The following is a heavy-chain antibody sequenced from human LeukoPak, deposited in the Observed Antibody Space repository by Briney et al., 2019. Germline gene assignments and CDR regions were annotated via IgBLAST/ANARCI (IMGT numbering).Heavy chain of an antibody. D-gene: IGHD6-19*01. Sequence: GGSLRLSCAASGFTFSSYAMSWVRQAPGKGLEWVSGISGSGGNTYYADSVKGRFTISRDNSKNTLYLQMNSLRAEDTAVYYCAKETLQWLVSIFDYWGQGTLVTVSS. CDR3: AKETLQWLVSIFDY. V-gene: IGHV3-23*01. J-gene: IGHJ4*02. CDR2: ISGSGGNT. CDR1: GFTFSSYA.